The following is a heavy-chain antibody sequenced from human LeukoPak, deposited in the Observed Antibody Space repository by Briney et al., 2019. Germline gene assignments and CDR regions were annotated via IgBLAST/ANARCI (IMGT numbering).Heavy chain of an antibody. Sequence: GGSLRLSCAASGFTFSSYSMNWVRQAPGKGLEWVAVISYDGSNKYYADSVKGRFTISRDNSKNTLYLQMNSLRAEDTAVYYCAKTMVSYCGGDCHDAFDIWGQGTMVTVSS. J-gene: IGHJ3*02. D-gene: IGHD2-21*02. CDR2: ISYDGSNK. CDR1: GFTFSSYS. V-gene: IGHV3-30*18. CDR3: AKTMVSYCGGDCHDAFDI.